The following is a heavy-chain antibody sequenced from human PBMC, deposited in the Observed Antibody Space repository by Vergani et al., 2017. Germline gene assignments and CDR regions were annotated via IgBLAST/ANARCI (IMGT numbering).Heavy chain of an antibody. V-gene: IGHV3-30*03. CDR1: GFTSSYYG. D-gene: IGHD1-1*01. CDR2: TSYDGTQN. CDR3: ATKSCGTPGCQIGYFRE. Sequence: QVHLVESGGGVVQPGRSLRLSCVVSGFTSSYYGMHWVRQAPGKGLEWVAVTSYDGTQNYYADSVKGRFTISRDNSKSTLYLQMNSLRTEDTAVYYCATKSCGTPGCQIGYFREWGQGTLVTVSS. J-gene: IGHJ1*01.